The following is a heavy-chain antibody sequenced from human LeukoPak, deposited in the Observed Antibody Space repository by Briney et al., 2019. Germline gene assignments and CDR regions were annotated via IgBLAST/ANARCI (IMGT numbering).Heavy chain of an antibody. CDR2: IYSGGST. Sequence: GGSLRLSCAVSGLTVSSNYMSWVRQAPGKGLEWVSAIYSGGSTFYADSVKGRFTISRDNSKNTLHLQMNSLRAEDTAVYYCARDPYNSGSSYFDYWGQGTLVTVSS. V-gene: IGHV3-53*01. CDR3: ARDPYNSGSSYFDY. J-gene: IGHJ4*02. CDR1: GLTVSSNY. D-gene: IGHD3-10*01.